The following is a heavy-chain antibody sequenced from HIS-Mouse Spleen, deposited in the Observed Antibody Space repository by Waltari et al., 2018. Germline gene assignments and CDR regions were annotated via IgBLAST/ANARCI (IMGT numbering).Heavy chain of an antibody. CDR1: GGSVSSGSYY. J-gene: IGHJ4*02. CDR2: IYYSGST. D-gene: IGHD2-15*01. Sequence: QVQLQESGPGLVKPSETLSLTCTVSGGSVSSGSYYWSWIRQPPGKGLEWIGYIYYSGSTNYTPSLKSRVTISVDTSKNQFSLKLSSVTAADTAVYYCAREGKVVAASFDYWGQGTLVTVSS. V-gene: IGHV4-61*01. CDR3: AREGKVVAASFDY.